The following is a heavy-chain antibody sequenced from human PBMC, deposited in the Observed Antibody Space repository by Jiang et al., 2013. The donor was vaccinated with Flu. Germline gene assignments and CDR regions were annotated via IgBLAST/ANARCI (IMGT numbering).Heavy chain of an antibody. V-gene: IGHV1-58*01. CDR1: GFPFTSSA. Sequence: SGAEVKKPGTSVKVSCKASGFPFTSSAVQWVRQARGQPLEWIGWIVAGSGNTNYAQKFQERVTITRDMSTSTAYMELRSLRSEDTAVYYCAADTVVSWVGWGQGTLVTVSS. J-gene: IGHJ4*02. D-gene: IGHD3-22*01. CDR3: AADTVVSWVG. CDR2: IVAGSGNT.